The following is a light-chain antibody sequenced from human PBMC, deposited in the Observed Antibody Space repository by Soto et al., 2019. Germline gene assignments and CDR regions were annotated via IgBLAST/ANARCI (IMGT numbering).Light chain of an antibody. V-gene: IGKV1-9*01. CDR1: RGISSY. CDR3: HQFNNYIT. CDR2: LAS. J-gene: IGKJ5*01. Sequence: IQLTQPTFTLSASIGDRVTITCRASRGISSYLAWYQQKPGKAPKLLIYLASTLQSGVPSRFSGSGSGTDFTLTISSLQPEDFATYYCHQFNNYITFGHGARPEFK.